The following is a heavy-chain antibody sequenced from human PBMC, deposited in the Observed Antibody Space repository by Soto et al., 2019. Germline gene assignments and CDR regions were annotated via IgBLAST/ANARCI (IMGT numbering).Heavy chain of an antibody. Sequence: GASVKVSCKASGYTFTSYDINWMRQATGQGLEWMGWMNPNSGNTGYAQKFQGRVTMTRNTSISTAYMELSSLRSEDTAVYYCARGKYSGYDYWTPFIYYYYYYGMDVWGQGTTVTVSS. CDR3: ARGKYSGYDYWTPFIYYYYYYGMDV. J-gene: IGHJ6*02. CDR2: MNPNSGNT. CDR1: GYTFTSYD. D-gene: IGHD5-12*01. V-gene: IGHV1-8*01.